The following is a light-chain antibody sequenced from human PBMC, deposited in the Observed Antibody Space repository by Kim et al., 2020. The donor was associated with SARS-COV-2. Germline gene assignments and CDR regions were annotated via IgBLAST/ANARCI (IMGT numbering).Light chain of an antibody. CDR2: GAS. CDR3: QQYGSSPLT. J-gene: IGKJ4*01. Sequence: PGQRATPPCRASQSVSSSYLAWYQQKPGQAPRLLIYGASSRATGIPDRFSGSGSGTDFTLTISRLEPEDFAVYYCQQYGSSPLTFGGGTKVDIK. V-gene: IGKV3-20*01. CDR1: QSVSSSY.